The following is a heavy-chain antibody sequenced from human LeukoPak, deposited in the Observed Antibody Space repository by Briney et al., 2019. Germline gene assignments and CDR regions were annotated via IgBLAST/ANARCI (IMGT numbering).Heavy chain of an antibody. Sequence: GGSLRLSCAASGFTFANYVTHWVRQAPGKGLEWVAVTSPDEGLKFYGDSVKGRFTISRDNAKNSLYLQMNSLRAEDTAVYSCARGRTDALDFWGQGTMVTVSS. CDR1: GFTFANYV. CDR3: ARGRTDALDF. CDR2: TSPDEGLK. V-gene: IGHV3-30*04. J-gene: IGHJ3*01. D-gene: IGHD1-14*01.